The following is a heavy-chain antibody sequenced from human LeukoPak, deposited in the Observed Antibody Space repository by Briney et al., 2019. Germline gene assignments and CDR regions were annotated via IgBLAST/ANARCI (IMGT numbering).Heavy chain of an antibody. CDR1: GGTFSSYA. Sequence: ASAKVSCKASGGTFSSYAISWVRQAPGQGLEWMGGIIPIFGTANYAQKFQGRVTITTDESTSTAYMELSSLRSEDTAVYYCARSEPYYDFNPWGQGTLVTVSS. J-gene: IGHJ5*02. V-gene: IGHV1-69*05. CDR2: IIPIFGTA. D-gene: IGHD3-3*01. CDR3: ARSEPYYDFNP.